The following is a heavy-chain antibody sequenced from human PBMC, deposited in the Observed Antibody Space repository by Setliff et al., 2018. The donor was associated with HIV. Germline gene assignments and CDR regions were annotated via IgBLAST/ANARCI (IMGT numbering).Heavy chain of an antibody. CDR1: GGSFSGYY. J-gene: IGHJ6*03. CDR3: GRGQREPALVVAIGWYMDV. CDR2: INHSGST. V-gene: IGHV4-34*01. Sequence: SETLSLTCAVDGGSFSGYYWSWSRQPPGKGLEWIGEINHSGSTNYNTSLKSRGTIAVETSKNQFSMKLSYVTAADTAVYYCGRGQREPALVVAIGWYMDVWGKGTMVTVSS. D-gene: IGHD2-15*01.